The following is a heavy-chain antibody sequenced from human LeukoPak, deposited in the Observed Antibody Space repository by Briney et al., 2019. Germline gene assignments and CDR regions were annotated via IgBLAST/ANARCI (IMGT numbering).Heavy chain of an antibody. Sequence: GGSLRLSCAASGFTFSKYWMLLVRQAPGKGLESASRINTDGTVTTYADCVKGRFTVSRDNADNTMFLQMNSERDEDTAVYYCATKQWLAPPPDSWGQGTPVTVSS. CDR1: GFTFSKYW. J-gene: IGHJ4*02. CDR2: INTDGTVT. CDR3: ATKQWLAPPPDS. D-gene: IGHD6-19*01. V-gene: IGHV3-74*01.